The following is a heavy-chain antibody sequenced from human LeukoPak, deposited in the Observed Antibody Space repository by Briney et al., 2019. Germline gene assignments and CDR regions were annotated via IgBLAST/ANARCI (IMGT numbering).Heavy chain of an antibody. J-gene: IGHJ5*02. Sequence: ASVNVSCKASGYTFTVYYMHWVRQAPGQGLEWMGIINPSGGSTSYAQKFQGRVTMTRDTSTSTVYMELSSLRSEDTAVYYCARSILPPGIAAATNWFDPWGQGTLVTVSS. D-gene: IGHD6-13*01. CDR2: INPSGGST. CDR3: ARSILPPGIAAATNWFDP. CDR1: GYTFTVYY. V-gene: IGHV1-46*01.